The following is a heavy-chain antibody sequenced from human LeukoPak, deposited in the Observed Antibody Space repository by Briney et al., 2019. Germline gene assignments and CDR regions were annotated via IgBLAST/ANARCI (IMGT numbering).Heavy chain of an antibody. D-gene: IGHD5-18*01. V-gene: IGHV1-2*02. CDR3: ARDGAGDTAMDYLYYYYMDV. CDR1: GYTFTGYY. CDR2: INPNSGGT. J-gene: IGHJ6*03. Sequence: GASVKVSCEASGYTFTGYYIHWVRQAPGQGLEWMGWINPNSGGTNYVLKFQGRVTMTRDTSISTAYMELSRLRSDDTAVYYCARDGAGDTAMDYLYYYYMDVWGKGTTVTVS.